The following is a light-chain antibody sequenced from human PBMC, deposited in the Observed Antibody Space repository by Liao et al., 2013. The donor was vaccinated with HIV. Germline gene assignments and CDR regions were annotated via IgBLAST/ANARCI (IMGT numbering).Light chain of an antibody. Sequence: SYELTQPPSVSVSPGQTASITCSGDKLGDEYACWYQQKPGQSPVLVIYQDSKRPSGIPERFSGSNSGNTATLTISGTQAMDEADYYCQAWDSSTRHYVFGTGTKVTVL. V-gene: IGLV3-1*01. J-gene: IGLJ1*01. CDR1: KLGDEY. CDR2: QDS. CDR3: QAWDSSTRHYV.